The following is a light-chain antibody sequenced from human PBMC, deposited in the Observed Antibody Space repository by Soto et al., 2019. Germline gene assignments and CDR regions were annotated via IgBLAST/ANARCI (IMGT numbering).Light chain of an antibody. V-gene: IGKV3-11*01. J-gene: IGKJ4*01. CDR1: QSVGSY. Sequence: EIVLTQSPATLSLSPGERATLSCRASQSVGSYLAWYQQKPGQSPRLLIYDASNRATGIPARFSGSGSGTDFTLTISSPEPEDFAIYYCQHRIAGLLTFGGGTKVDIK. CDR2: DAS. CDR3: QHRIAGLLT.